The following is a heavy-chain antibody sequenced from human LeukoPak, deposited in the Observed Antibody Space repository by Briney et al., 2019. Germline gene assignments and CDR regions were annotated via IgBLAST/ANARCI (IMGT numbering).Heavy chain of an antibody. CDR2: ISGSGGST. D-gene: IGHD6-13*01. J-gene: IGHJ4*02. Sequence: GGSLRLSCAASGFTVSNNYMSWARQAPGKGLEWVSTISGSGGSTYYADSVKGRFTISRDNSKNTLYLQMNSLRAEDTAVYYCARATAAADYWGQGTLVTVSS. CDR3: ARATAAADY. CDR1: GFTVSNNY. V-gene: IGHV3-23*01.